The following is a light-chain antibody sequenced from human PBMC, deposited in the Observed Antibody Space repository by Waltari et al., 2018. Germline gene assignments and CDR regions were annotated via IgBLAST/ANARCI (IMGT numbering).Light chain of an antibody. V-gene: IGLV7-43*01. CDR3: LLYYGGPWV. CDR1: TGAVTSDYY. CDR2: SPS. Sequence: QTVVTQEPSLTVSPGGTVTLPCASSTGAVTSDYYPNWFQQKPGQAPRALIHSPSVRYSWTPTRFSGSLLGDKAALTLSGVQPEDEADYYCLLYYGGPWVFGGGTKVTVL. J-gene: IGLJ3*02.